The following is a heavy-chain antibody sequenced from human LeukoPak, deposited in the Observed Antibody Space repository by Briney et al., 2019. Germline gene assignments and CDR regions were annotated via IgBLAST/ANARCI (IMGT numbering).Heavy chain of an antibody. CDR3: ARDRVPSSSWYSVGWFDP. V-gene: IGHV1-46*01. Sequence: VASVKVSCKASGYTFTSYYMHWVRQAPGQGLEWMGIINPSGGSTSYAQKFQGRVTMTRDMSTSTVYMELSSLRSEDTAVYYCARDRVPSSSWYSVGWFDPWGQGTLVTVSS. CDR1: GYTFTSYY. D-gene: IGHD6-13*01. J-gene: IGHJ5*02. CDR2: INPSGGST.